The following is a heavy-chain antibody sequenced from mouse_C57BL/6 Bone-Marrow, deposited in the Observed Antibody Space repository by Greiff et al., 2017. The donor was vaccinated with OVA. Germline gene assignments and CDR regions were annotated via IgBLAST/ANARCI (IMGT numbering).Heavy chain of an antibody. CDR2: IDPSDSYT. D-gene: IGHD2-4*01. V-gene: IGHV1-69*01. Sequence: VKLQQPGAELVMPGASVKLSCKASGYTFTSYWMHWVKQRPGQGLEWIGEIDPSDSYTNYNQKFKGKSTLTVDKSSSTAYMQLSSLTSEDSAVYYCARLDDYDSSYWGQGTLVTVSA. CDR3: ARLDDYDSSY. J-gene: IGHJ3*01. CDR1: GYTFTSYW.